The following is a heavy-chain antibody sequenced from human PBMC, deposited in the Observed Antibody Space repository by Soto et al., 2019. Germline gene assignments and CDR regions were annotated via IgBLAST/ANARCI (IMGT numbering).Heavy chain of an antibody. CDR3: TTEYCGGDCYPDY. CDR2: IKSKTDGGTT. V-gene: IGHV3-15*07. Sequence: EVQLVESGGGLVKPGGSLRLSCAASGFTFSNAWMNWVRLAPGKGLEWVGRIKSKTDGGTTDYAAPVKGRLTISRDDSKNTLYLQMNSLKTEDTAVYYCTTEYCGGDCYPDYWGQGTLVTVSS. D-gene: IGHD2-21*02. J-gene: IGHJ4*02. CDR1: GFTFSNAW.